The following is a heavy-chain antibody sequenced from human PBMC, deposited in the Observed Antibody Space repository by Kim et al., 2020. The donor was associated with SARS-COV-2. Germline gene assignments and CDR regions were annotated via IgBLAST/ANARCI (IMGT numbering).Heavy chain of an antibody. CDR3: AKGQWGGSSFPSYYYGMDV. CDR2: ISGSGGST. Sequence: GGSLRLSCAASGFTFSSYAMSWVRQAPGKGLEWVSAISGSGGSTYYADSVKGRFTISRDNSKNTLYLQMNSLRAEDTAVYYCAKGQWGGSSFPSYYYGMDVWGQGTTVTVSS. D-gene: IGHD1-26*01. V-gene: IGHV3-23*01. CDR1: GFTFSSYA. J-gene: IGHJ6*02.